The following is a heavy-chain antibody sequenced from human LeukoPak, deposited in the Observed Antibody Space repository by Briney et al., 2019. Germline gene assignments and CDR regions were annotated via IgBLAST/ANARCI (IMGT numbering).Heavy chain of an antibody. Sequence: GGSLRLSCAASGFTFSSYSMNWVRQAPGKGLEWVSSISNSSSYIYYADSVKGRFTISRDNAKNSLYLQMNSLRAEDTAVYYCARDSPHSLLWFGELPSWGQGTLVTVSS. CDR3: ARDSPHSLLWFGELPS. CDR2: ISNSSSYI. D-gene: IGHD3-10*01. J-gene: IGHJ5*02. V-gene: IGHV3-21*01. CDR1: GFTFSSYS.